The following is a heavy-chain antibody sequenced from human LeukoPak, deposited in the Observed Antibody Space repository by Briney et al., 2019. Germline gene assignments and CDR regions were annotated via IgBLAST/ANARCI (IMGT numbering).Heavy chain of an antibody. CDR2: INQDESEK. J-gene: IGHJ3*02. V-gene: IGHV3-7*01. Sequence: PGGSLRLSCAGSEFTFNNYWMNWVRQAPGKGLQGVANINQDESEKNYVESVKGRFTISRDNANNSLYLQMNTLSAEDTAVYYCATELSGDAFDIWGQGTMVTVSS. CDR1: EFTFNNYW. D-gene: IGHD2-15*01. CDR3: ATELSGDAFDI.